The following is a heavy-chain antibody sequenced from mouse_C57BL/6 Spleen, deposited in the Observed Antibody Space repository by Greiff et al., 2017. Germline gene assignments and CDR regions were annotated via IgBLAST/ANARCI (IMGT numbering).Heavy chain of an antibody. J-gene: IGHJ1*03. CDR3: ARVPYYYGSSYWYFDV. V-gene: IGHV14-3*01. D-gene: IGHD1-1*01. CDR1: GFNIKNTY. Sequence: VQLQQSVAELVRPGASVKLSCTASGFNIKNTYMHWVKQRPEQGLEWIGRIDPANGNTKYAPKFQGKATITADTSSNTAYLQLSSLTSEDTAIXYCARVPYYYGSSYWYFDVWGTGTTVTVSS. CDR2: IDPANGNT.